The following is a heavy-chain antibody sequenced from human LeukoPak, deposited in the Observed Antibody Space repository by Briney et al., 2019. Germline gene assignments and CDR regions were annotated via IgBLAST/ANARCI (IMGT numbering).Heavy chain of an antibody. V-gene: IGHV3-30*02. J-gene: IGHJ4*02. CDR1: GFTFNNYD. CDR2: IRYDGNNK. CDR3: ARVGTAGPYFDY. Sequence: GGSLRLSCAASGFTFNNYDMHWVRQAPGKGLEWVAFIRYDGNNKYYADSVKGRFTISRDNSKNTLYLQMNSLRAEDTAVYYCARVGTAGPYFDYWGQGTLVTVSS. D-gene: IGHD6-13*01.